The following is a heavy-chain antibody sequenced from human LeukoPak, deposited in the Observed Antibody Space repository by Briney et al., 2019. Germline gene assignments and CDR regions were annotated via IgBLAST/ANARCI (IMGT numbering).Heavy chain of an antibody. CDR1: GFTFSSYG. J-gene: IGHJ4*02. Sequence: PGGSLRLSCAASGFTFSSYGMHWVRQAPGKGLEWVAVIPYDGSNKYYADSVKGRFTISRDNSKNTLYLQMNSLRAEDAAVYYCAKKPTSYYDFWSGFYDYWGQGTLVTVSS. V-gene: IGHV3-30*18. CDR2: IPYDGSNK. CDR3: AKKPTSYYDFWSGFYDY. D-gene: IGHD3-3*01.